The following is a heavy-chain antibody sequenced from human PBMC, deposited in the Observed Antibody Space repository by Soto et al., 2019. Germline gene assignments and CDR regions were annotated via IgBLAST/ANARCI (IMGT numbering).Heavy chain of an antibody. J-gene: IGHJ4*02. V-gene: IGHV4-39*01. D-gene: IGHD3-3*01. CDR2: IYYSGST. CDR3: AHYDFWSGTPRS. CDR1: GGSISSSSYY. Sequence: SETLSLTCTVSGGSISSSSYYWGWIRQPPGKGLEWIGSIYYSGSTYYNPSLKSRVTISVDTSKNQFSLKLSSVTAADTAVYYCAHYDFWSGTPRSWGQGTLVTVSS.